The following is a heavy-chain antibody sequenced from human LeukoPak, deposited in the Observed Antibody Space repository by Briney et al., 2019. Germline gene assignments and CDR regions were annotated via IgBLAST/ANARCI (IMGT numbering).Heavy chain of an antibody. J-gene: IGHJ6*02. D-gene: IGHD3-10*01. V-gene: IGHV3-74*01. CDR2: INSDGSST. CDR1: GFTFSSYW. CDR3: ARGTAGYGSSSCYYYGMDV. Sequence: GGSLRLSCAASGFTFSSYWMHWVRQAPGKGLVWVSRINSDGSSTSYADSVKGRFTISRDNAKNTLYLQMNSLRAEDTAVYYCARGTAGYGSSSCYYYGMDVWGQGTTVTVSS.